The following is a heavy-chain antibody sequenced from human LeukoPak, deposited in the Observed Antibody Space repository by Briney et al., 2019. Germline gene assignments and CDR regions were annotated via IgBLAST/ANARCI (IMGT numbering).Heavy chain of an antibody. D-gene: IGHD1-26*01. CDR1: GYTFTNYG. Sequence: ASVKVSCKASGYTFTNYGISWVRQAPGQGLEWMGWISANNGSTNYAQKFQGRVTMTTDTSTSTAYMELRSLRSDDTAVYYCARDGLDGWELPSVDYWGQGTLVSVSS. CDR3: ARDGLDGWELPSVDY. V-gene: IGHV1-18*01. J-gene: IGHJ4*02. CDR2: ISANNGST.